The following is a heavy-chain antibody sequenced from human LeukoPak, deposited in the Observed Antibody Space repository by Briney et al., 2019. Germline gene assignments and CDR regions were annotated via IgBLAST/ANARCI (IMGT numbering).Heavy chain of an antibody. V-gene: IGHV3-30*18. D-gene: IGHD2-15*01. Sequence: SGGSLRLSCAASGFTFSSYGMHWVRQAPGKGLEWVAVISYDGSNKYYADSVKGRFTISRDNSKNTLYLQMNSLRAEDTAVYYCAKDLGGEPLGGVAYPVKVTDYYGMDVWGQGTTVTVSS. CDR1: GFTFSSYG. J-gene: IGHJ6*02. CDR3: AKDLGGEPLGGVAYPVKVTDYYGMDV. CDR2: ISYDGSNK.